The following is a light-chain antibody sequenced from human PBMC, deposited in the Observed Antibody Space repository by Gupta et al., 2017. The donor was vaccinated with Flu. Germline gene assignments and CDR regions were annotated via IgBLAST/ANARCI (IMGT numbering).Light chain of an antibody. V-gene: IGLV2-14*01. CDR2: EIS. Sequence: QSALTQPASVSGSPGQSIPISCTGSSSDIGAYEYVSWYQQRPGKAPQLVIYEISNRPSGVSDRFSGSRSGDTASLIISGLQAEDESDYYCSSYTSRTTLIFGGGTKVTVL. J-gene: IGLJ2*01. CDR3: SSYTSRTTLI. CDR1: SSDIGAYEY.